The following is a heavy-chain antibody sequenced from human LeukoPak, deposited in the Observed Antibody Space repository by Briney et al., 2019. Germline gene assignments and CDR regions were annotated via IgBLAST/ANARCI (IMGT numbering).Heavy chain of an antibody. CDR3: ARAKPARYCSSTSCYSEAGHYYYGMDV. D-gene: IGHD2-2*02. V-gene: IGHV4-34*01. Sequence: KPSETLSLTCAVYGGSFSGYYWSWIRQPPGKGLEWIGEINHSGSTNYNPSLKSRVTISVDTSKNQFSLKLSSVTAADTAVYYCARAKPARYCSSTSCYSEAGHYYYGMDVWGQGTTVTVSS. CDR2: INHSGST. CDR1: GGSFSGYY. J-gene: IGHJ6*02.